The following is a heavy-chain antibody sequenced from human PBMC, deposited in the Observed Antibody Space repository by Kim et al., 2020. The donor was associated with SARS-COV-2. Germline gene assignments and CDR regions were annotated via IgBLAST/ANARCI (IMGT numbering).Heavy chain of an antibody. CDR3: ARRTVTVPNWFDP. Sequence: SETLSLTCTVSGGSISSSSYYWGWIRQPPGKGLEWIGSIYYSGSTYYNPSLKSRVTISVDTSKNQFSLKLSSVTAADTAVYYCARRTVTVPNWFDPWGQGTLVTVSS. D-gene: IGHD2-21*02. V-gene: IGHV4-39*01. J-gene: IGHJ5*02. CDR1: GGSISSSSYY. CDR2: IYYSGST.